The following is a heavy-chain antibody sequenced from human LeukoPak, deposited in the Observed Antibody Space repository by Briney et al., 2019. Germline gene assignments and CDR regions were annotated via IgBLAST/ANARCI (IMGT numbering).Heavy chain of an antibody. Sequence: ASVKVSCKASGYTFTSYYMHWVRQAPGQGLEWMGIINPSGGSTSYAQKFQGRVTMTRDTSTSTVYMELSSLRSEDTAVYYCARSRGGWFGELSRAFYGMDVWGQGTTVTVSS. D-gene: IGHD3-10*01. CDR3: ARSRGGWFGELSRAFYGMDV. V-gene: IGHV1-46*01. CDR2: INPSGGST. CDR1: GYTFTSYY. J-gene: IGHJ6*02.